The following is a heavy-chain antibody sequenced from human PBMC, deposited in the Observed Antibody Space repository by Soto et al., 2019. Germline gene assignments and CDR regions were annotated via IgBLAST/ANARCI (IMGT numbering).Heavy chain of an antibody. CDR3: ARRGPFYGWNYYFDY. D-gene: IGHD1-7*01. V-gene: IGHV4-34*01. CDR1: GGSFSGYY. J-gene: IGHJ4*02. CDR2: INHSGST. Sequence: SETLSLTCAVYGGSFSGYYWSWIRQPPGKGLEWIGEINHSGSTNYNPSLKSRVTISVDTSKNQFSLKLSSVTAADTAVYYCARRGPFYGWNYYFDYWGQGTLVTVSS.